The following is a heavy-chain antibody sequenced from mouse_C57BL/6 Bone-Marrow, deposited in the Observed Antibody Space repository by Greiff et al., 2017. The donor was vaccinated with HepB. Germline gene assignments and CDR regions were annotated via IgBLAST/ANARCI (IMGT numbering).Heavy chain of an antibody. CDR3: ARSGDYYGSSYRWYFDV. J-gene: IGHJ1*03. CDR1: GFTFTGYW. CDR2: ILSGSGSS. V-gene: IGHV1-9*01. D-gene: IGHD1-1*01. Sequence: QVHVKQSGAELMKPGASVKLSCKATGFTFTGYWIEWVKQRPGHGLEWIGEILSGSGSSNYNEKFKGKATFTADTSSNPAYMQLSSLTTEDSAIYYCARSGDYYGSSYRWYFDVWGTGTTVTVSS.